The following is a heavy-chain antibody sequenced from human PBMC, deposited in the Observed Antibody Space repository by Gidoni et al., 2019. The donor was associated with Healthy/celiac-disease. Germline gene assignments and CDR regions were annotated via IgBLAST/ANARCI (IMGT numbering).Heavy chain of an antibody. Sequence: EVQLVQSGAEVKKPGESLKISCKGSGYSFPRYWIGWVRQMPGKGLEWMGIIYPGDSDTRYSPSFQGQVTISADKSISTAYLQWSSLKASDTAMYYCARLRDYYGSGSKDFDLWGRGTLVTVSS. CDR3: ARLRDYYGSGSKDFDL. D-gene: IGHD3-10*01. CDR1: GYSFPRYW. CDR2: IYPGDSDT. J-gene: IGHJ2*01. V-gene: IGHV5-51*03.